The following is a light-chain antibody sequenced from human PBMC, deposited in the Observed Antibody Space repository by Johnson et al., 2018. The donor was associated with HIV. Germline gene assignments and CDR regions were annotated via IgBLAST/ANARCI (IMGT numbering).Light chain of an antibody. J-gene: IGLJ1*01. Sequence: QSVLKQPPSVSAAPGQKVTISCSGSSSNIGNNYVSWYQQVPGTAPKLLIYENNKRPSGIPDRFSGSKSGPSATLGIAGLQTGDEADYYCGTWDNSLSTGGVFGTVTKVTVL. CDR2: ENN. V-gene: IGLV1-51*02. CDR3: GTWDNSLSTGGV. CDR1: SSNIGNNY.